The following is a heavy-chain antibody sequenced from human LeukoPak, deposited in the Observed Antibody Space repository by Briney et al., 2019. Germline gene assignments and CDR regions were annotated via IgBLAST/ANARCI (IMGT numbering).Heavy chain of an antibody. Sequence: PSETLSLTCAVYGGSLTDFYWSWIRQPPGKGLEWIGEINHSGSTNYNPPLKSRVTISVDTSKNQFSLKLSSVTAADTAVYYCARYGGWVVTGRSPAYYYYYMDVWGKGTTVTISS. J-gene: IGHJ6*03. V-gene: IGHV4-34*01. D-gene: IGHD2-21*02. CDR1: GGSLTDFY. CDR3: ARYGGWVVTGRSPAYYYYYMDV. CDR2: INHSGST.